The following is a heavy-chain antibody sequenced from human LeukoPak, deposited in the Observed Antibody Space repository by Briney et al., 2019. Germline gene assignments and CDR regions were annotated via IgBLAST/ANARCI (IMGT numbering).Heavy chain of an antibody. CDR1: GYTFTSYD. CDR3: ARGLLYSSSFPY. Sequence: ASVKVSCKVSGYTFTSYDINWVRQATGQGLEWMGWMNPNSGNTGYAQKFQGRVTITRNTSISTAYMELSSLRSEDTAVYYCARGLLYSSSFPYWGQGTLVTVSS. CDR2: MNPNSGNT. D-gene: IGHD6-6*01. J-gene: IGHJ4*02. V-gene: IGHV1-8*03.